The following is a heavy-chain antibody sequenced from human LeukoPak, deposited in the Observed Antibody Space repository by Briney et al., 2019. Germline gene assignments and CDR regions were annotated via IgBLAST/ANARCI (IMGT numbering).Heavy chain of an antibody. J-gene: IGHJ4*02. CDR2: ISGSGGST. CDR1: GFTFSSYA. CDR3: AKDLSIAAAGIDYFDY. V-gene: IGHV3-23*01. D-gene: IGHD6-13*01. Sequence: GGPLRLSCAASGFTFSSYAMSWVRQAPGKGLEWVSAISGSGGSTYYADSVKGRFTISRDNSKNTLYLQMNSLRAEDTAVYYCAKDLSIAAAGIDYFDYWGQGTLVTVSS.